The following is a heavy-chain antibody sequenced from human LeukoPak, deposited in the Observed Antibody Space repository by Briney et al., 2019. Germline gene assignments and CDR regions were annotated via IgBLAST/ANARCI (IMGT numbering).Heavy chain of an antibody. CDR1: EFTFSSYW. D-gene: IGHD4-17*01. V-gene: IGHV3-7*01. Sequence: GGSLRLSWAASEFTFSSYWMSWVRQAPGKGLEWVANIKQDGGEKYYLDSVKGRFTVSRDNAKNSLYLQMNSLRAEDTAVYYCARVGARQILEYWGQGTLVTVSS. CDR3: ARVGARQILEY. J-gene: IGHJ4*02. CDR2: IKQDGGEK.